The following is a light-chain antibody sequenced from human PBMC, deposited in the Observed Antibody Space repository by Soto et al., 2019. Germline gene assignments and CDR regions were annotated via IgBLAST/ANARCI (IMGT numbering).Light chain of an antibody. CDR2: DTV. CDR1: QSVSDK. V-gene: IGKV3-15*01. Sequence: EIMMTQSPDSLSVXPXXXXXLXXRASQSVSDKVAWYQQTSGQPPKLLIYDTVSRAAGVPGRFSGSGSGTEFTLTISSLQPDDFATYYCLQHNSYPPITFGQGTRLEI. CDR3: LQHNSYPPIT. J-gene: IGKJ5*01.